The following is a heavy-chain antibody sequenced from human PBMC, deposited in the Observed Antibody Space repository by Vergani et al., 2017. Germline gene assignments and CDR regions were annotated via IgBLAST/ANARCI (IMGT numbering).Heavy chain of an antibody. Sequence: VQLVESGGGVVQPGRSLRLSCAASGFTFSSYSMNWVRQAPGKGLEWVSSISSSSSYIYYADSVKGRFTISRDNAKNSLYLQMNSLRAEDTAVYYCARVRGYYGSGSYYINGDYWGQGTLVTVSS. V-gene: IGHV3-21*02. CDR3: ARVRGYYGSGSYYINGDY. CDR1: GFTFSSYS. CDR2: ISSSSSYI. D-gene: IGHD3-10*01. J-gene: IGHJ4*02.